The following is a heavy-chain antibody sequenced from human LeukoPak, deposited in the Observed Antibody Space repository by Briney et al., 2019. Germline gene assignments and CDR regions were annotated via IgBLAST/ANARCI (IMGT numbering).Heavy chain of an antibody. J-gene: IGHJ6*02. V-gene: IGHV3-33*08. CDR2: IWYDGSNK. CDR3: ARGYCSSTSCSYYYGMDV. CDR1: GFTVSSTL. D-gene: IGHD2-2*01. Sequence: GGSLRLTCIVSGFTVSSTLMDWVRQAPGKGLEWVAVIWYDGSNKYYADSVKGRFTISRDNSKNTLSLQMNSLRAEDTAVYYCARGYCSSTSCSYYYGMDVWGQGTTVTVSS.